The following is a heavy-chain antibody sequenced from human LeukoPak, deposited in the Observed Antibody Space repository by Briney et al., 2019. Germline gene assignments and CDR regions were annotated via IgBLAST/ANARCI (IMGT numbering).Heavy chain of an antibody. J-gene: IGHJ4*02. CDR1: GGSISSYY. D-gene: IGHD3-22*01. V-gene: IGHV4-59*01. Sequence: PSVTLSLTCTVSGGSISSYYWGWIRQPPGKGLEWIGYIYYSGSTNYNPSLKSRVTISVDTSKNQFSLKLSSVAAADTAVYYCARGDSSGYYYLDYWGQGTLVTVSS. CDR2: IYYSGST. CDR3: ARGDSSGYYYLDY.